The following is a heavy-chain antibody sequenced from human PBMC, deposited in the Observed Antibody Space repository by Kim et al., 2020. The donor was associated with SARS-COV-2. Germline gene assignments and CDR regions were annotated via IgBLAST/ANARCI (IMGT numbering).Heavy chain of an antibody. CDR2: ISSSSSYI. CDR1: GFTFSSYS. V-gene: IGHV3-21*01. Sequence: GGSLRLSCAASGFTFSSYSMNWVRQAPGKGLEWVSSISSSSSYIYYADSVKGRFTISRDNAKNSLYLQMNSLRAEDTAVYYCARESDDITPNFDYWGQGTLVTVSS. J-gene: IGHJ4*02. CDR3: ARESDDITPNFDY. D-gene: IGHD1-20*01.